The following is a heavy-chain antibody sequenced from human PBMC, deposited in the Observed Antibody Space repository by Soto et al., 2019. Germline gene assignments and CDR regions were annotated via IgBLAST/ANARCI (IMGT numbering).Heavy chain of an antibody. V-gene: IGHV3-23*01. CDR1: GFSLSNYA. CDR3: ARRPHAFDI. J-gene: IGHJ3*02. CDR2: INTSGGT. Sequence: EVQVLESGGGLVQPGGSLRLSCAASGFSLSNYAMSWVRQAPGKGLEWVSGINTSGGTDYAGSVRGRFTISRDNSKNTLYLQMSSLSAEDTAVYYGARRPHAFDIWGQGSMVTVSS.